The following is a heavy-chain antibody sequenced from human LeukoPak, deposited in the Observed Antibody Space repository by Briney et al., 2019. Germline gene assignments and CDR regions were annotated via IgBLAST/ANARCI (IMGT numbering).Heavy chain of an antibody. J-gene: IGHJ4*02. CDR2: ISSSATST. Sequence: GGSLRLSCAASGFSSSGYSMNWVRQAPGKGLEWVSYISSSATSTYYADSVKGRFTISRDNAKNSLFLQMNSLRVEDTAMYYCATSYCTSTSCPFDSWGQGTLVTVSS. D-gene: IGHD2-2*01. V-gene: IGHV3-48*01. CDR3: ATSYCTSTSCPFDS. CDR1: GFSSSGYS.